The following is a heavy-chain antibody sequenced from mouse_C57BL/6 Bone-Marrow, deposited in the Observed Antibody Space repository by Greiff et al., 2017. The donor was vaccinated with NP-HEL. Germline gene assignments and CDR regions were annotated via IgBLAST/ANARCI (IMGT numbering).Heavy chain of an antibody. J-gene: IGHJ2*01. CDR2: IDPSDSET. CDR3: ARRSSGYSFDY. V-gene: IGHV1-52*01. CDR1: GYTFTSYW. Sequence: QVQLQQSGAELVRPGSSVKLSCKASGYTFTSYWMHWVKQRPIQGLEWIGNIDPSDSETHYNQKFKDKATLTVDKSSSTAYMQLSSLTSEDSAVYYCARRSSGYSFDYWGQGTTLTVSS. D-gene: IGHD3-2*02.